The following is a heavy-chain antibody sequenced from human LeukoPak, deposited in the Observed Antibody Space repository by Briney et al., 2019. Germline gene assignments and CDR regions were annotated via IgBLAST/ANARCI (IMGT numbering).Heavy chain of an antibody. CDR2: ISAYNGNT. D-gene: IGHD3-10*01. CDR3: ARGGHRRYYYTSGSAFDP. Sequence: GASVKVSCKASGDTFRSYGITWVRQAPGQGLEWMGWISAYNGNTHYAQNLQGRVTMTTDTSTSTAYMELKSLRSDDTAVYYCARGGHRRYYYTSGSAFDPWGQGTLVTVSS. V-gene: IGHV1-18*01. CDR1: GDTFRSYG. J-gene: IGHJ5*02.